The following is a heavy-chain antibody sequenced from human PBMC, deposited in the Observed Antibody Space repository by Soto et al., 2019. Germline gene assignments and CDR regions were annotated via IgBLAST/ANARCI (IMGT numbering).Heavy chain of an antibody. V-gene: IGHV3-74*01. J-gene: IGHJ6*02. D-gene: IGHD3-3*01. Sequence: PGGSLRLSCAASGFTFSKYWMHWVRQAPGEGLMWVSRINPDGNTIIYADAVKGRFTISRDNAKNTLYLQMNSLRAEDTAVYYCARDSRTYYDFWSGYYTGGYYYYYGMDVWGQGTTVTVSS. CDR3: ARDSRTYYDFWSGYYTGGYYYYYGMDV. CDR2: INPDGNTI. CDR1: GFTFSKYW.